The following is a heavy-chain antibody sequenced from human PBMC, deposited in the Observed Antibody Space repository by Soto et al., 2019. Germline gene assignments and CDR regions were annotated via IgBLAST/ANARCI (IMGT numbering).Heavy chain of an antibody. J-gene: IGHJ4*02. V-gene: IGHV3-23*01. CDR1: GLNFRVFA. CDR3: AKQVLWTYCDH. Sequence: GGSLRLSCAASGLNFRVFAMTWVRQAPGKGLEWVSTISASGGTTYYADSVKGRFTISRDNSKNTLILELSSLRVDDTAVYYCAKQVLWTYCDHWGQGSLVTVSS. CDR2: ISASGGTT. D-gene: IGHD2-21*01.